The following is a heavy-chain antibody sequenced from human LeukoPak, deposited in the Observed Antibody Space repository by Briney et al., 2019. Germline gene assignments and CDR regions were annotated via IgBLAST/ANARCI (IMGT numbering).Heavy chain of an antibody. CDR1: GYTLTELS. CDR3: ATGPYDFWSGYFFDY. Sequence: ASVKVSCKVSGYTLTELSMHWVRQAPGKGLEWMGGFDPEDGETIYAQKFQGRVTMTEDTSTDTAYMELSSLRSEETAVYYCATGPYDFWSGYFFDYWGQGTLVTVSS. CDR2: FDPEDGET. D-gene: IGHD3-3*01. J-gene: IGHJ4*02. V-gene: IGHV1-24*01.